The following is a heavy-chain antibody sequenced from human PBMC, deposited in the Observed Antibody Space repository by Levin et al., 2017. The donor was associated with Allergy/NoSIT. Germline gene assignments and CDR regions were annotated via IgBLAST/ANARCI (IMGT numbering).Heavy chain of an antibody. V-gene: IGHV1-8*01. D-gene: IGHD4-11*01. CDR1: GYTFTSYD. CDR3: ARVETTVTTTPFDY. J-gene: IGHJ4*02. Sequence: ASVKVSCKASGYTFTSYDINWVRQATGQGLEWMGWMNPNSGNTGYAQKFQGRVTMTRNTSISTAYMELSSLRSEDTAVYYCARVETTVTTTPFDYWGQGTLVTVSS. CDR2: MNPNSGNT.